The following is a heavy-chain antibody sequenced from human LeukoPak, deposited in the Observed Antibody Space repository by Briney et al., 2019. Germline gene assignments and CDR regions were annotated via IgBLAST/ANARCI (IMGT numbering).Heavy chain of an antibody. Sequence: PGGSLRLSCAASGFTFSFYWMSWVRQAPGKGLEWVANIKKDGSEEYYVDSVKGRFTITRDNAQNSLYLQMNSLRAEDTAVYYCAREEVDPISFYYYYMDVWGKGTAVTAS. V-gene: IGHV3-7*01. J-gene: IGHJ6*03. CDR2: IKKDGSEE. D-gene: IGHD1-26*01. CDR1: GFTFSFYW. CDR3: AREEVDPISFYYYYMDV.